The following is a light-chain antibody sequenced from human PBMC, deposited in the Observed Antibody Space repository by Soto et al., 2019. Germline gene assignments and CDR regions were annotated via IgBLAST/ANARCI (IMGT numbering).Light chain of an antibody. CDR2: GAS. CDR3: QQYNHWPPWT. Sequence: EIVMTQSPATLSVSPGDRATLSCRASQSVSSNLAWYQQKPGQAPRLLIYGASTRATGIPARFSGSGSGTELTLTISSLKSDAFAFYYCQQYNHWPPWTFGQGTKVEIK. V-gene: IGKV3-15*01. J-gene: IGKJ1*01. CDR1: QSVSSN.